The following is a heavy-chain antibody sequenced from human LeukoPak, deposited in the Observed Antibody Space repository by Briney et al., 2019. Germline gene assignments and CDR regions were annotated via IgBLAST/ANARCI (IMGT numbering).Heavy chain of an antibody. Sequence: SVKISCKGSRGTFSSYAISWVRQAPGQGLEWMGRIIPIFGTANYAQKFQGRVTITTDESTSTAYMELSSLRSEDTAVYYCARSKYYYDSSGYYLSYWGQGTLVTVSS. V-gene: IGHV1-69*05. CDR1: RGTFSSYA. J-gene: IGHJ4*02. CDR2: IIPIFGTA. D-gene: IGHD3-22*01. CDR3: ARSKYYYDSSGYYLSY.